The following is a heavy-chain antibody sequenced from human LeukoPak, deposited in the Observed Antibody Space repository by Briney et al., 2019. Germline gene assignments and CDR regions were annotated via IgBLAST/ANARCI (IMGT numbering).Heavy chain of an antibody. CDR2: INPNSGGT. CDR3: AKDRRGFYPDSFDI. V-gene: IGHV1-2*02. D-gene: IGHD3-22*01. Sequence: ASVKVSCKASGGTFSSYAISWVRQAPGQGLEWMGWINPNSGGTNYAQKFQGRVTMTRDTSISKASMELGRLRCDDTAVYYCAKDRRGFYPDSFDIWGQGTMGTVPS. J-gene: IGHJ3*02. CDR1: GGTFSSYA.